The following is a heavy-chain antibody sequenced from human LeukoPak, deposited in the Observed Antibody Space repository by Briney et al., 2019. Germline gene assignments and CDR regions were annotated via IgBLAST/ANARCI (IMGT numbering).Heavy chain of an antibody. CDR2: TYYRARWYF. V-gene: IGHV6-1*01. CDR3: ARGGAGWYVSVFDP. D-gene: IGHD6-19*01. CDR1: GDSVCNNGAS. J-gene: IGHJ5*02. Sequence: SQTLSLTCAISGDSVCNNGASWNWIRQSPSRGLEWQVRTYYRARWYFDYAVSVRSRATINPDTTKNQFHLQLDSVAPEDTAVYYCARGGAGWYVSVFDPWGQGTLVTVSS.